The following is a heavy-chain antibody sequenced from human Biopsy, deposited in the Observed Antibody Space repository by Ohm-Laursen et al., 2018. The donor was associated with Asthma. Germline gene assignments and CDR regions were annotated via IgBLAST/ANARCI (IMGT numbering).Heavy chain of an antibody. CDR2: INNSGST. V-gene: IGHV4-34*01. CDR3: ARAGQCSSTSCYNPGWFDP. D-gene: IGHD2-2*01. J-gene: IGHJ5*02. Sequence: SETLSLTCAVYGGSFSGYYWSWIRQPPGKGLEWIGEINNSGSTNYNPSLKSRVTISVDTSKNQFSLKMSSVTAADTAVYYCARAGQCSSTSCYNPGWFDPWGQGTLVTVSS. CDR1: GGSFSGYY.